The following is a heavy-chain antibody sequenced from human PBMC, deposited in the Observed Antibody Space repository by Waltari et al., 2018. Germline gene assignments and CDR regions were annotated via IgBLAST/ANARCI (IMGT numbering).Heavy chain of an antibody. CDR2: ISPYNGNT. V-gene: IGHV1-18*01. D-gene: IGHD3-10*01. CDR1: GYGCSNYG. Sequence: QVQLVQSGAEVKKPGASVKVSCKAAGYGCSNYGISWGRQAPGQGLEWMGWISPYNGNTAYAQELQGRVTLTTDRSTSTAYMELRSLRYDDTAVYYCGRRTHYYGSGTYYYMDVWGKGTTVTVSS. CDR3: GRRTHYYGSGTYYYMDV. J-gene: IGHJ6*03.